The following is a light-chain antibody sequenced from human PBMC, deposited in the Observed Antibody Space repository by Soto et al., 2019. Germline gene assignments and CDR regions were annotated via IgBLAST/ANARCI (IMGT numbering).Light chain of an antibody. J-gene: IGLJ2*01. CDR1: TSNIGYNF. V-gene: IGLV1-51*01. Sequence: QSVLTQPPSVSAAAGQKVTISCSGSTSNIGYNFVSWYQHLTGTAPKLLMYDNDKRPSGIPDRFSGSKSGTSATLGITGLQTGDEADYYCGTLDSSLIAVVFGGGTQLTVL. CDR3: GTLDSSLIAVV. CDR2: DND.